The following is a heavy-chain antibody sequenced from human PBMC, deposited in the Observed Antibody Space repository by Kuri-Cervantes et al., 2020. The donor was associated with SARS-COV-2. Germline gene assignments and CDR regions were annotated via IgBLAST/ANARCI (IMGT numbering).Heavy chain of an antibody. Sequence: SVKVSCKASGSTFTYRNLHWVRQAPGQPLEWMGWITAFNGNTNYAQKFQDRVTITRDRSMSTAYMELSSLRSEDTAVYYCATAFALSPTPPDYWGQGTLVTVSS. CDR3: ATAFALSPTPPDY. D-gene: IGHD2/OR15-2a*01. J-gene: IGHJ4*02. V-gene: IGHV1-45*02. CDR1: GSTFTYRN. CDR2: ITAFNGNT.